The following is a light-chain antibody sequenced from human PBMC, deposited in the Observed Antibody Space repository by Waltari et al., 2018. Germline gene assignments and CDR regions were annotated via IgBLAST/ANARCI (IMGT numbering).Light chain of an antibody. V-gene: IGLV3-1*01. CDR1: KFGARF. CDR3: QAWHAGTVV. Sequence: SYELTQPPSVSVSPGQTASITCSGYKFGARFASWYQQKPGQSPVVVIYQDTKRPSGIPERFSGSNSENTATLTISGTQATDEADYYCQAWHAGTVVFGGGTKLAVL. J-gene: IGLJ3*02. CDR2: QDT.